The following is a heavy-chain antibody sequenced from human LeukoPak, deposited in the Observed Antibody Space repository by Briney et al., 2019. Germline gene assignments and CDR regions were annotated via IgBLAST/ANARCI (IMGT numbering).Heavy chain of an antibody. D-gene: IGHD3-10*01. CDR3: ARDAGFGSWASFDP. CDR2: IYYSGST. Sequence: SETLSLTCTVSGGSISSYYWSWIRQPPGKGLEWIGYIYYSGSTNYNPSLKSRVTISVDTSKHQFSLKLSSVTAADTAVYYCARDAGFGSWASFDPWGQGTLVTVSS. V-gene: IGHV4-59*01. CDR1: GGSISSYY. J-gene: IGHJ5*02.